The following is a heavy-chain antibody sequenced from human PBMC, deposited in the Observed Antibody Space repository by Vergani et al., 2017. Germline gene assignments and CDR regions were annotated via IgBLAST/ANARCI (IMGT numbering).Heavy chain of an antibody. J-gene: IGHJ5*02. V-gene: IGHV4-38-2*01. CDR2: VHSSGNS. CDR3: ARXGGSHTGAKWFDP. Sequence: QVRLQASGPGLIKPSESLPLTCVVSGFSIRSSYYWGWIRQPPGKGPEWIGSVHSSGNSYYNPSFESRVTISVDTSENQFSLRLTSVTAADSAVYFCARXGGSHTGAKWFDPWGQGTLVTVSS. CDR1: GFSIRSSYY. D-gene: IGHD7-27*01.